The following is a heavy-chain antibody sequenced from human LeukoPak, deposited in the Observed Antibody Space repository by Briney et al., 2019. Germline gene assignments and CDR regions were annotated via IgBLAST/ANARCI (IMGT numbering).Heavy chain of an antibody. CDR2: TYSDGST. D-gene: IGHD1-1*01. Sequence: GGSLRLSCAASGFTVSSDYMSWVRQAPGKGLELVSLTYSDGSTYYTDSVKGRFTISRDNSENSLYLQMSTLRAEDTAVYYCARGENEIGAAFDIWGRGTMVTVSS. CDR3: ARGENEIGAAFDI. CDR1: GFTVSSDY. J-gene: IGHJ3*02. V-gene: IGHV3-53*01.